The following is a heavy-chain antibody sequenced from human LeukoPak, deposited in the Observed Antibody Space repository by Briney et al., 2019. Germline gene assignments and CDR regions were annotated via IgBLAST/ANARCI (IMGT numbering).Heavy chain of an antibody. CDR3: VQGGHFDF. D-gene: IGHD3-16*01. J-gene: IGHJ4*02. CDR1: GFTFSSYA. CDR2: INEDGREK. V-gene: IGHV3-7*01. Sequence: GGSLRLSCAASGFTFSSYAMSWVRQAPGKGLEWVANINEDGREKYYVDSVKGRFTISRDNGKNSLYLEMNSLRADDTAVYFCVQGGHFDFWGQGAPVTVSS.